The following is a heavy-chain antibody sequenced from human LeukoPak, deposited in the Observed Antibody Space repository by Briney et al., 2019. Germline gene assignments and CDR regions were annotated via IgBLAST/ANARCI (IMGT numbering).Heavy chain of an antibody. J-gene: IGHJ1*01. CDR1: GDTLTELS. CDR2: FDPEEGET. Sequence: ASVKVSCKLSGDTLTELSMHWVRQSPGKGPEWMGGFDPEEGETIYAQRFQGRVTMTEDTVTDTAHMELSSLTSEDTAVYYCATAGIVLDTCAEFLLHWGQGTLVTVSS. V-gene: IGHV1-24*01. D-gene: IGHD2-8*01. CDR3: ATAGIVLDTCAEFLLH.